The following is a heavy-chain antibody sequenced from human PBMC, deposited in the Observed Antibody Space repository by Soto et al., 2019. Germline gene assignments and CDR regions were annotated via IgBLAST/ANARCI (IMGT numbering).Heavy chain of an antibody. CDR3: ASQAGFYYYYGMDV. Sequence: SETLSLTCTVSGGSISSSSYYWGWIRHPPGKGLEWIGSIYYSGGTYYNPSLKSRVTISVDTSKNQFSLKLSSVTAADTAVYYCASQAGFYYYYGMDVWGQGTTVTVYS. CDR2: IYYSGGT. V-gene: IGHV4-39*01. D-gene: IGHD6-19*01. J-gene: IGHJ6*02. CDR1: GGSISSSSYY.